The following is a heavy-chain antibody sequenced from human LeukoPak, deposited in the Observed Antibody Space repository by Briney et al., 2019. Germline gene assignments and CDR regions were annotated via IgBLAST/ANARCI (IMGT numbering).Heavy chain of an antibody. CDR2: INAGNGNT. V-gene: IGHV1-3*01. Sequence: GASVKVSCKASGYAFTSYAMHWVRQAPGQRLEWMGWINAGNGNTKYSQKFQGRVTITRDTSASTAYMELSSLRSEDTAVYYCARDGYSSGWPTWGYWGQGTLVTVSS. CDR1: GYAFTSYA. J-gene: IGHJ4*02. D-gene: IGHD6-19*01. CDR3: ARDGYSSGWPTWGY.